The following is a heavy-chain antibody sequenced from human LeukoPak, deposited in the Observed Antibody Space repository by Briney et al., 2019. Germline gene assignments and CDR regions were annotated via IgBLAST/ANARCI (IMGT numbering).Heavy chain of an antibody. V-gene: IGHV3-23*01. CDR2: ISNDGGGT. D-gene: IGHD3-22*01. J-gene: IGHJ5*02. Sequence: GGSLRLSCAASGFIFNNYGLIWVRQARGKGLEWVSAISNDGGGTQYADFVKGWFTISRDNSKNTLFLQMSSLRAEDTALYFCAKGSSGYFADLWGQGTLVTVSS. CDR1: GFIFNNYG. CDR3: AKGSSGYFADL.